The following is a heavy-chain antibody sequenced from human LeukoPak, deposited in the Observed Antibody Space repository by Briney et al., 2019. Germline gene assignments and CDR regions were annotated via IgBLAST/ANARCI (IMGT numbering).Heavy chain of an antibody. Sequence: SETLSLTCTVSGGSVTRGAYSWTWIRQPVGKGLEWIGRIYTSGDTKYNPSLKSRVTIFVDTSKNQFSLKLSSVTAADTAVYYCARGIAAAGTSWNYYYYYMDVWGKGTTVTVSS. CDR3: ARGIAAAGTSWNYYYYYMDV. CDR1: GGSVTRGAYS. J-gene: IGHJ6*03. V-gene: IGHV4-61*02. CDR2: IYTSGDT. D-gene: IGHD6-13*01.